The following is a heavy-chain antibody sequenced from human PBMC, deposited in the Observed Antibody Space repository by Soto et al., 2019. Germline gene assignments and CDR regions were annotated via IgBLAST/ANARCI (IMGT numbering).Heavy chain of an antibody. V-gene: IGHV4-39*01. Sequence: SETLSLTCTVSGGSISSSSYYWGWIRQPPGKGLEWIGRIYYSGSTYYNPSLKSRVTISVDTSKNQFSLKLSTVTTADTAVYYCARQVITMVRGVIVAEYNWFDPWGQGTLVTVSS. CDR2: IYYSGST. CDR3: ARQVITMVRGVIVAEYNWFDP. CDR1: GGSISSSSYY. J-gene: IGHJ5*02. D-gene: IGHD3-10*01.